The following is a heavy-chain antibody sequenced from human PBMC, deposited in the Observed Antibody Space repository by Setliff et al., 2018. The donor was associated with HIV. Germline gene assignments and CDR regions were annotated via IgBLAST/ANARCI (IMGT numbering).Heavy chain of an antibody. CDR2: ISWDGRNI. V-gene: IGHV3-43*01. CDR3: VKGSGFDLWSGYPDS. D-gene: IGHD3-3*01. CDR1: GFMFDDYA. Sequence: SGGSLRLSCAASGFMFDDYAMHWVRQVPGKGLEWVSVISWDGRNIYYADSVKGRFTISRDNNKKSLYLQMNSLRTDGAALYYCVKGSGFDLWSGYPDSWGQGSLVTVSS. J-gene: IGHJ4*02.